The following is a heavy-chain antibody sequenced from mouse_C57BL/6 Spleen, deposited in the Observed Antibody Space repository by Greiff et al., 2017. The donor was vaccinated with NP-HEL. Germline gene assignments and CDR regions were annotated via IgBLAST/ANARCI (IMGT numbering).Heavy chain of an antibody. D-gene: IGHD1-1*01. CDR3: ARECYYGSSYGYFDV. V-gene: IGHV1-18*01. CDR2: INPNNGGT. J-gene: IGHJ1*03. Sequence: SGPELVKPGASVKIPCKASGYTFTDYNMDWVKQSHGKSLEWIGDINPNNGGTIYNQKFKGKATLTVDKSSSTAYMELRSLTSEDTAVYYCARECYYGSSYGYFDVWGTGTTVTVSS. CDR1: GYTFTDYN.